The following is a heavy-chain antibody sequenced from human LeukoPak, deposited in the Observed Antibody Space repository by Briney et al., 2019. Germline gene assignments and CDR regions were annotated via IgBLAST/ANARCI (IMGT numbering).Heavy chain of an antibody. CDR3: AAPDTAKSWYYYGMDV. V-gene: IGHV1-58*01. CDR1: EFTVTSSA. D-gene: IGHD5-18*01. CDR2: IVVFSGNK. Sequence: TSVKLSCKASEFTVTSSAAQSGPQAPGQHLEGIRWIVVFSGNKNYAKKFKDRVTITRAMSTRTAYMKLSSLRSEDPAVYYCAAPDTAKSWYYYGMDVWGKGTTVTVSS. J-gene: IGHJ6*04.